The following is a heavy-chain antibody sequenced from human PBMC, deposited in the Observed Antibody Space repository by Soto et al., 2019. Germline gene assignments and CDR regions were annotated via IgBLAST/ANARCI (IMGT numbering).Heavy chain of an antibody. CDR3: AREGIAADGTGFDY. Sequence: QVQLVESGGGVVQPGRSLRLSCAASGFTFSSYAMHWVRQAPGKGLEWVAVISYDGSNKYYADSVKGRFTISRDNSKNTLYLQMNSLRAEDTAVYYCAREGIAADGTGFDYWGQGTLVTVSS. V-gene: IGHV3-30-3*01. CDR2: ISYDGSNK. D-gene: IGHD6-13*01. J-gene: IGHJ4*02. CDR1: GFTFSSYA.